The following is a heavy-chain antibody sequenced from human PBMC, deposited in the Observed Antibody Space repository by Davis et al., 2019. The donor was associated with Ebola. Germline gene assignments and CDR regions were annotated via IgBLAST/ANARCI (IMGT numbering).Heavy chain of an antibody. CDR1: GFTLTNYA. CDR3: AREMREFRGDIDH. Sequence: ESLKISCVASGFTLTNYAMIWVRQAPGKGLEWVSAMSGGGAGPFYADSVKGRFTMSRDNSKNTRYLEMNSLRAEDTAIYYCAREMREFRGDIDHWGQGTLVTVSS. D-gene: IGHD3-10*01. V-gene: IGHV3-23*01. J-gene: IGHJ4*02. CDR2: MSGGGAGP.